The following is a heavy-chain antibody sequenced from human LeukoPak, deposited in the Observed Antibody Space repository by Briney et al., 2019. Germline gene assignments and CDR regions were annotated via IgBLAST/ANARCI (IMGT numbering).Heavy chain of an antibody. CDR2: IFGSGGSA. V-gene: IGHV3-23*01. CDR1: GFTFGSYA. D-gene: IGHD2-15*01. Sequence: PGGSLRLSCAASGFTFGSYAMYWVRQAPGKGLEWVSSIFGSGGSAHYADSVKGRFTISRDNSKNTVYLQMDSLRAEDTATYYCAKTTTGYSSGRYPAWPIDYWGQGTLVTVSS. CDR3: AKTTTGYSSGRYPAWPIDY. J-gene: IGHJ4*02.